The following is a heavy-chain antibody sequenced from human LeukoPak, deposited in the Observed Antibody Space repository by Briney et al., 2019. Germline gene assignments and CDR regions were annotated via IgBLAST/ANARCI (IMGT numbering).Heavy chain of an antibody. D-gene: IGHD3-10*01. CDR2: ISGSGGST. V-gene: IGHV3-23*01. CDR3: AKDGSGSYYLPYSSFDY. J-gene: IGHJ4*02. Sequence: GGSLRLSCAASGFTFSTYAMSWVRQAPGKGLEWVSAISGSGGSTYYADSVKGRFTISRDNSKNTLYLQMNSLRTEDTAVYYCAKDGSGSYYLPYSSFDYWGQGTLVTVSS. CDR1: GFTFSTYA.